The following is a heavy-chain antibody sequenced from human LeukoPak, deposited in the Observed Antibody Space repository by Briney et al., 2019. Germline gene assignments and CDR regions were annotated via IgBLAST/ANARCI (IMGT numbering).Heavy chain of an antibody. CDR3: AREMPAAAGSDAFDI. CDR1: GYTFTTYG. CDR2: ISPYNDNT. D-gene: IGHD6-13*01. V-gene: IGHV1-18*01. Sequence: ASVKVSCKASGYTFTTYGIVWLRQAPGEGIQWMGWISPYNDNTKYAQKLQGRVTMTADTSTSTAYMDLRSPRSDDTAVYYCAREMPAAAGSDAFDIWGQGTMVTVSS. J-gene: IGHJ3*02.